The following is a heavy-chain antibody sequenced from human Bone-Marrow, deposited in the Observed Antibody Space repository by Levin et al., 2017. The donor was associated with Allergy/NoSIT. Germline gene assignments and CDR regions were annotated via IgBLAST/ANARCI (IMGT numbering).Heavy chain of an antibody. CDR3: ARGGRVAARHFDY. Sequence: GESLKISCAASGFTFSSYWMHWVRQAPGKGLVWVSRINSDGSSTSYADSVKGRFTISRDNAKNTLYLQMNSLRAEDTAVYYCARGGRVAARHFDYWGQGTLVTVSS. D-gene: IGHD6-6*01. V-gene: IGHV3-74*01. CDR2: INSDGSST. J-gene: IGHJ4*02. CDR1: GFTFSSYW.